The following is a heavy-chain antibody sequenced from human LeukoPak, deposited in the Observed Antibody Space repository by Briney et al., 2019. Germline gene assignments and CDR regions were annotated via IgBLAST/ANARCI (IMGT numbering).Heavy chain of an antibody. CDR1: GFIFCSDE. Sequence: TGGSLRLSCALSGFIFCSDEMTWDRQAPGEGLESFQFIRSRDDTILYADSVKGRFTISRDNGKNALYLQMNSLRAEDTAVYYCTKERGAYWGQGTLVTVSS. CDR3: TKERGAY. J-gene: IGHJ4*02. V-gene: IGHV3-48*03. CDR2: IRSRDDTI.